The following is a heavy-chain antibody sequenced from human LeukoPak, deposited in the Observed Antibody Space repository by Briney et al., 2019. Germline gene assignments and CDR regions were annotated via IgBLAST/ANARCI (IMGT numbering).Heavy chain of an antibody. CDR2: IYYSGST. CDR3: ARTYYDILTGYPYPEYYFDY. CDR1: GYSISSSNW. D-gene: IGHD3-9*01. J-gene: IGHJ4*02. Sequence: PSDTLSLTCAVSGYSISSSNWWGWIRQPPGKGLEWIGYIYYSGSTNYNPSLKSRVTISVDTSKNQFSLKLSSVTAADTAVYYCARTYYDILTGYPYPEYYFDYWGQGTLVTVSS. V-gene: IGHV4-28*01.